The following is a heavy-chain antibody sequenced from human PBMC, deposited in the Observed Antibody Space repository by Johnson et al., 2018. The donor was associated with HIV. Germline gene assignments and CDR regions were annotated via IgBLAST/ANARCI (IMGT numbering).Heavy chain of an antibody. V-gene: IGHV3-30*04. Sequence: QVQLVESGGGVVQPGRSLRLSCAASGFTFSSYAMHWVRQAPGMGLEWVAVISYDGSNKYYADSVKGRFTISRDNSKNTLYLQMNSLRAEDTAVYYCARAGVVFSTASHDAFDIWGQGTMVTVSS. CDR1: GFTFSSYA. D-gene: IGHD2-21*01. J-gene: IGHJ3*02. CDR2: ISYDGSNK. CDR3: ARAGVVFSTASHDAFDI.